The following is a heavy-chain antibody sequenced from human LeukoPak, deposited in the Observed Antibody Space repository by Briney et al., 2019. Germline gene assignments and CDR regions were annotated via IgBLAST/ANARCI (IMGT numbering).Heavy chain of an antibody. CDR1: GGSISSSSYY. CDR2: IYYSGST. J-gene: IGHJ5*02. Sequence: PSETLSLTCTVSGGSISSSSYYWGWIRQPPGKGLEWIGSIYYSGSTHYNPSLKSRVTISVDTSKNQFSLKLSSVTAADTAVYYCARRSITGIPHRFDPWGQGTLVTVSS. V-gene: IGHV4-39*01. CDR3: ARRSITGIPHRFDP. D-gene: IGHD1-20*01.